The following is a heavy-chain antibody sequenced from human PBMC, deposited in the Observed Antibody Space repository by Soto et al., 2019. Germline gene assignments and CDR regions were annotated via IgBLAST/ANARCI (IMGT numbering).Heavy chain of an antibody. D-gene: IGHD6-19*01. J-gene: IGHJ4*02. Sequence: LSLTCDVSGASITTYYWSWVRQAPGKGLEWIGNVYHTGSTDYNSSLRSRVTISVDTSKNQFSLNMNSVTAADTAVYYCARRLFGSGWTLDSWGQGALVTVSS. CDR1: GASITTYY. CDR3: ARRLFGSGWTLDS. V-gene: IGHV4-59*13. CDR2: VYHTGST.